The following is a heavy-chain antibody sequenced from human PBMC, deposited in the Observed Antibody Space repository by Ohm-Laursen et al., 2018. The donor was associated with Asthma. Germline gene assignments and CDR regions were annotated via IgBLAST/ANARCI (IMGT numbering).Heavy chain of an antibody. CDR3: ARGRKGYSSRNLAFDI. D-gene: IGHD6-13*01. CDR2: ISSSSSYI. J-gene: IGHJ3*02. CDR1: GFTFSSYS. Sequence: GQTLSLTCAATGFTFSSYSMNWVRQAPGKGLEWVSSISSSSSYIYYADSVKGRFTISRDNAKNSLYLQMNSLRAEDTAVYYCARGRKGYSSRNLAFDIWGQGTMVTVSS. V-gene: IGHV3-21*01.